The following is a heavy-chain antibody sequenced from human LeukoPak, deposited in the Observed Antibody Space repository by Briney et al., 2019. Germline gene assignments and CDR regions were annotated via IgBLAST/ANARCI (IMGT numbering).Heavy chain of an antibody. Sequence: GESLKISCKGSGYSFTSYWISWVRQMPGKGLGWMGRIDPSDSYTNYSPSFQGHVTISADKSISTAYLQWSSLKASDTAMYYCARHGQGLTGYSWFDPWGQGTLVTVSS. CDR2: IDPSDSYT. D-gene: IGHD3-9*01. CDR3: ARHGQGLTGYSWFDP. CDR1: GYSFTSYW. J-gene: IGHJ5*02. V-gene: IGHV5-10-1*01.